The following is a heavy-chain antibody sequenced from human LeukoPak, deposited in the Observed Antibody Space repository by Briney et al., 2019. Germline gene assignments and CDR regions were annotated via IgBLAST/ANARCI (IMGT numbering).Heavy chain of an antibody. CDR2: ITSSGTYI. Sequence: GGSLRLSCATSGFTFNNYNMNWVRQAPGRALEWVSSITSSGTYIFYADSVKGRFTISRDNAKNSLYLQMNSLGPEDTAVYYCATGNYNRPFDYWGQGTLVTVSS. V-gene: IGHV3-21*01. J-gene: IGHJ4*02. CDR3: ATGNYNRPFDY. D-gene: IGHD1-7*01. CDR1: GFTFNNYN.